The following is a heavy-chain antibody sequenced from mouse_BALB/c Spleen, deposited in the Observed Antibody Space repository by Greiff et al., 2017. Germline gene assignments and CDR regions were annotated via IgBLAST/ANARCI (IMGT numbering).Heavy chain of an antibody. CDR1: GFTFNTYA. CDR3: VSPYYRYDGGDYYAMDY. CDR2: IRSKSNNYAT. J-gene: IGHJ4*01. Sequence: EVQLVESGGGLVQPKGSLKLSCAASGFTFNTYAMNWVRQAPGKGLEWVARIRSKSNNYATYYADSVKDRFTISRDDSQSMLYLQMNNLKTEDTAMYYCVSPYYRYDGGDYYAMDYWGQGTSVTVSS. D-gene: IGHD2-14*01. V-gene: IGHV10-1*02.